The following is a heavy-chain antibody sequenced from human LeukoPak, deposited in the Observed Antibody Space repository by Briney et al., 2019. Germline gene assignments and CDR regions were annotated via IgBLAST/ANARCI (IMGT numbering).Heavy chain of an antibody. CDR2: MNPNSGNT. CDR3: ARDIAGATKGGWFDT. D-gene: IGHD1-26*01. J-gene: IGHJ5*02. Sequence: GSVRVSCKASGYTFTNYDINWVRQATGQGLEWMGWMNPNSGNTGYAQKFQGRVTMTRNTSISTAYMELSSLRSEDTALYYCARDIAGATKGGWFDTWGQGTPVTVSS. CDR1: GYTFTNYD. V-gene: IGHV1-8*01.